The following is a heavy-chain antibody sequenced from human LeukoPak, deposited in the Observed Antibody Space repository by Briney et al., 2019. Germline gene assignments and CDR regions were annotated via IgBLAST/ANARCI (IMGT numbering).Heavy chain of an antibody. CDR3: ARLRYLDWLPSYYFDY. Sequence: SETLSLTCTVSGGSISSSSYYWGWIRQPPGKGLEWIGSIYYSGSTYYSPSLKSRVTISVDTSKNQFSLKLSSVTAADTAVYYCARLRYLDWLPSYYFDYWGQGTLVTVSS. CDR2: IYYSGST. D-gene: IGHD3-9*01. J-gene: IGHJ4*02. CDR1: GGSISSSSYY. V-gene: IGHV4-39*01.